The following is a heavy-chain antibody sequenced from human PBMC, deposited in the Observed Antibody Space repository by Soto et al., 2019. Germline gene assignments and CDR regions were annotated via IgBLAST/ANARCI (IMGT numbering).Heavy chain of an antibody. D-gene: IGHD3-10*01. CDR1: GYTFTSYG. CDR3: ARDSGAFGGRYYGMDV. CDR2: ISAYNGNT. J-gene: IGHJ6*02. Sequence: ASVKVSCKASGYTFTSYGISWVRQAPGQGLEWTGWISAYNGNTNYAQKLQGRVTMTTDTSTSTAYMELRSLRSDDTAVYYCARDSGAFGGRYYGMDVWGQGTTVTVSS. V-gene: IGHV1-18*04.